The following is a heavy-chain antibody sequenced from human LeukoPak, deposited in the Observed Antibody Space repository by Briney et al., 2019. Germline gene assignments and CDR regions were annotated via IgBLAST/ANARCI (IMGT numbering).Heavy chain of an antibody. CDR2: INHSGSA. J-gene: IGHJ4*02. Sequence: SETLSLTCAVYGESFSAYYWSWIRQSPGKGLEWIGDINHSGSANYNPSLKSRVTISVDTSKNQFSLKLSSVAAADTAVYYCASDSGYYDSSGLPDYWGQGTLVTVSS. D-gene: IGHD3-22*01. V-gene: IGHV4-34*01. CDR3: ASDSGYYDSSGLPDY. CDR1: GESFSAYY.